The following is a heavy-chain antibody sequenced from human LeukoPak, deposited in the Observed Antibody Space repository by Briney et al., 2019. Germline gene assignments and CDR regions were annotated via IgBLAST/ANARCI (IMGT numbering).Heavy chain of an antibody. CDR3: SKERAISGGKVFDS. Sequence: GGSLRLSCTASRFTFSNFVISSVRQAPGKGLEWVSSISDSGGTIYHTDSVKGRFTTPRDNSKKTPYLQMNSLMAEDTAVYNGSKERAISGGKVFDSWGQGTLVTVSS. CDR2: ISDSGGTI. V-gene: IGHV3-23*01. CDR1: RFTFSNFV. D-gene: IGHD2-15*01. J-gene: IGHJ4*02.